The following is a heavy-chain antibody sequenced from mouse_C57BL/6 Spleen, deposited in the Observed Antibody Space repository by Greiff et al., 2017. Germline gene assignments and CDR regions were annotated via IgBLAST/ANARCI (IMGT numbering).Heavy chain of an antibody. J-gene: IGHJ1*03. CDR2: IHPNSGST. D-gene: IGHD1-1*01. V-gene: IGHV1-64*01. Sequence: QVQLQQPGAELVKPGASVQLSCKASGYTFTSYWMHWVKQRPGQGLEWIGMIHPNSGSTNYNEKFKSKATLTVDKSSSTAYMQLSSLTSEDSAVYYCARRYGSSYGYFDVWGTGTTVTVSS. CDR3: ARRYGSSYGYFDV. CDR1: GYTFTSYW.